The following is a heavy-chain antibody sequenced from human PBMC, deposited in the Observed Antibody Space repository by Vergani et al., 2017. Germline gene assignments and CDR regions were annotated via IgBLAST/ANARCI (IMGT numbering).Heavy chain of an antibody. J-gene: IGHJ4*02. CDR1: GFTFSSYW. CDR3: ARDRPLGSGSYYKVY. V-gene: IGHV3-7*01. D-gene: IGHD3-10*01. Sequence: EVQLVESGGGLVQPGGSMRLSCAASGFTFSSYWMSWVRQAPGKGLEWVANIKQDGSEKYYVDSVKGRFTISRDNAKNSLYLQMNSLRAEDTAVYYCARDRPLGSGSYYKVYWGQGTLVTVSS. CDR2: IKQDGSEK.